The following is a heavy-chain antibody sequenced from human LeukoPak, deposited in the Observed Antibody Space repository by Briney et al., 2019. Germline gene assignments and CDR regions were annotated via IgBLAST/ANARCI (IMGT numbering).Heavy chain of an antibody. Sequence: SETLSLTCTVSGGSFSSSSYYWGWLRQPPGKGREWIGSIYYSGSTFYNPSLKSRVTICLDTSKNQFSLKLSSVTAADTAVYYCARTASYYYCYYIDISVEGTTFTVSS. V-gene: IGHV4-39*01. J-gene: IGHJ6*03. CDR2: IYYSGST. CDR3: ARTASYYYCYYIDI. CDR1: GGSFSSSSYY.